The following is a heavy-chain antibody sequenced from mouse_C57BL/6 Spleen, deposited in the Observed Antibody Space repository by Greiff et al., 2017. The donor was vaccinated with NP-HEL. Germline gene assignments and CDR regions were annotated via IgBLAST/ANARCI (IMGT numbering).Heavy chain of an antibody. V-gene: IGHV1-19*01. D-gene: IGHD2-5*01. CDR1: GYTFTDYY. Sequence: VQLQQSGPVLVKPGASVKMSCKASGYTFTDYYMNWVKQSHGKSLEWIGVINPYNGGTSYNQKFKGKATLTVDKSSSTAYMELNSLTSEDSAVYYCARWRYSNYEAMDYWGQGTSVTVSS. CDR3: ARWRYSNYEAMDY. CDR2: INPYNGGT. J-gene: IGHJ4*01.